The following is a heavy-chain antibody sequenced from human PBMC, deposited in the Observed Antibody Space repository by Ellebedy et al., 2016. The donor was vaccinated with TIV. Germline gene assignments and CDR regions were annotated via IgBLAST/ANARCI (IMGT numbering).Heavy chain of an antibody. J-gene: IGHJ4*02. CDR1: GGSISSYY. CDR2: IYYSGST. Sequence: MPSETLSLTCTVSGGSISSYYWSWIRQPPGKGLEWIGYIYYSGSTNYNPSLKSRVTMSVDTSKNQFSLKLSSVTAADTAVYYCARLAHIAGTKWYFDYWGQGTLVTVSS. V-gene: IGHV4-59*01. CDR3: ARLAHIAGTKWYFDY. D-gene: IGHD1-7*01.